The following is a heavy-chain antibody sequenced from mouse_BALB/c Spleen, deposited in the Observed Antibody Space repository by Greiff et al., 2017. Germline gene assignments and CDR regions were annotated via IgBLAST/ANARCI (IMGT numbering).Heavy chain of an antibody. CDR2: ISYSGST. J-gene: IGHJ2*01. CDR3: ARVYGSSYDFDY. V-gene: IGHV3-2*02. D-gene: IGHD1-1*01. CDR1: GYSITSDYA. Sequence: DVKLVESGPGLVKPSQSLSLTCTVTGYSITSDYAWNWIRQFPGNKLEWMGYISYSGSTSYNPSLKSRISITRDTSKNQFFLQLNSVTTEDTATYYCARVYGSSYDFDYWGQGTTLTVSS.